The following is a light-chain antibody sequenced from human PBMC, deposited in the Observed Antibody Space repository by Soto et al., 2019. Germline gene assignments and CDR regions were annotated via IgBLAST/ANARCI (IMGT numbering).Light chain of an antibody. CDR2: GAS. Sequence: EIVLTQSPGTLSLSPGERATLSCRASQTINSNYLVWFQQKPGQAPRLLIYGASSKATGIPDRVSGSGSGTDFTVTISSLEDEDFAVYYGHQCDWSPWTFRRGTKVEIK. CDR3: HQCDWSPWT. CDR1: QTINSNY. V-gene: IGKV3-20*01. J-gene: IGKJ1*01.